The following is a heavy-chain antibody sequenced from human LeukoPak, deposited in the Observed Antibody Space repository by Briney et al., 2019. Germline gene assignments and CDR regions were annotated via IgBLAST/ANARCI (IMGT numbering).Heavy chain of an antibody. J-gene: IGHJ5*02. D-gene: IGHD3-22*01. CDR1: GFTLSSYA. V-gene: IGHV3-30-3*01. Sequence: GGSLRLSCAASGFTLSSYAMHWVRQAPGKGLEWVAVISYDGSNKYYADSVKGRFTISRDNSKNTLYLQMNSLRAEDTAVYYCARGEEYYYDSSGYYPWGQGTLVTVSS. CDR3: ARGEEYYYDSSGYYP. CDR2: ISYDGSNK.